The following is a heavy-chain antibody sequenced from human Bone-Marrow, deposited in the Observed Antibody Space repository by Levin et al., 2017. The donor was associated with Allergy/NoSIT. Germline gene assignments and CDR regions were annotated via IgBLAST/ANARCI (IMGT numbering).Heavy chain of an antibody. CDR1: GFTFSSYG. CDR3: ARGRGTSYYFDY. V-gene: IGHV3-33*01. D-gene: IGHD2-2*01. Sequence: QPGGSLRLSCAASGFTFSSYGMHWVRQAPGKGLEWVAVIWYDGSNKYYADSVKGRFTISRDNSKNTLYLQMNSLRAEDTAVYYCARGRGTSYYFDYWGQGTLVTVSS. J-gene: IGHJ4*02. CDR2: IWYDGSNK.